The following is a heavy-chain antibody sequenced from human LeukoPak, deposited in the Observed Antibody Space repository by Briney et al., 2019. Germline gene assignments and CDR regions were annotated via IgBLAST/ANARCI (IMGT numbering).Heavy chain of an antibody. V-gene: IGHV5-51*01. CDR3: ARGTAFDF. CDR1: GYKFTSYW. Sequence: GESLKISCKGSGYKFTSYWIGWVRQLPGKGLEWMGIIYPGDSDTTYSPSFQGQVTISADTSINTAYLQWSSLKASDTAMYYCARGTAFDFWGQGTLVTVSS. J-gene: IGHJ4*02. D-gene: IGHD1-1*01. CDR2: IYPGDSDT.